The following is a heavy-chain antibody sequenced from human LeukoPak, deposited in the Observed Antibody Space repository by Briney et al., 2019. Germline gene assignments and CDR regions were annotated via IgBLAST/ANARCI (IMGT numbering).Heavy chain of an antibody. D-gene: IGHD1-26*01. CDR1: GYTFTDYD. Sequence: ASVRVSCKAAGYTFTDYDMHWVRQAPGQGLEWMGWINPNSGGTNYAQKFQGRVTMTRDTSISTAYMELSRLRSDDTAVYYCARDLAGSYDYWGQGTLVPVSS. CDR3: ARDLAGSYDY. V-gene: IGHV1-2*02. CDR2: INPNSGGT. J-gene: IGHJ4*02.